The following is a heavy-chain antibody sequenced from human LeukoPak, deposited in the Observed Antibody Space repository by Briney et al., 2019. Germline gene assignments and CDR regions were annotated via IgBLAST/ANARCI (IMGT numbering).Heavy chain of an antibody. CDR2: ISGSGGST. V-gene: IGHV3-23*01. Sequence: GGSLRLSCAASGFTFSSYAMSWVRQAPGKGLEWVSAISGSGGSTYYADSVKGRFTISRDNSKNTLYRQMNRLRAEDTAVYYCANLKGIAVAGTFGYWGQGTLVTVSS. CDR1: GFTFSSYA. CDR3: ANLKGIAVAGTFGY. D-gene: IGHD6-19*01. J-gene: IGHJ4*02.